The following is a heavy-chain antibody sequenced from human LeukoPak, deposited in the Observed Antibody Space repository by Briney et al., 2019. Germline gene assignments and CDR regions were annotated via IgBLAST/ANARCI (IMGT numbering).Heavy chain of an antibody. D-gene: IGHD2-15*01. Sequence: SETLSPTCTVSGGSISSYYWSWIRQPAGQGLEWIGYIYYSGSTNYNPSLKSRVTISVDTSKNQFSLKLSSVTAADTAVYYCARLGYCSGGSCYGSWFDPWGQGTLVTVSS. CDR1: GGSISSYY. V-gene: IGHV4-59*08. CDR3: ARLGYCSGGSCYGSWFDP. CDR2: IYYSGST. J-gene: IGHJ5*02.